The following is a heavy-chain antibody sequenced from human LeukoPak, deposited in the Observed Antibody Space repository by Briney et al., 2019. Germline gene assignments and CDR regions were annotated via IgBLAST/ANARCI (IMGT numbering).Heavy chain of an antibody. CDR1: GFSFNNYG. J-gene: IGHJ4*02. D-gene: IGHD2-21*01. Sequence: GGSLRLSCGASGFSFNNYGMHWVRQAPGKGLEWLTFIRYDTSNEYYAVSVKGRFTISRDNSKNTLYLEMNSLRPEDTAVHYCARGGTVIKALDFWGQGILVAVSS. V-gene: IGHV3-30*02. CDR2: IRYDTSNE. CDR3: ARGGTVIKALDF.